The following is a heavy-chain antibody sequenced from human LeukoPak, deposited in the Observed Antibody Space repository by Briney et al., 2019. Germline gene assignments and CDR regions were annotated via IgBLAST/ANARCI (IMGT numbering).Heavy chain of an antibody. CDR3: ARDREAAGQKLTDY. Sequence: ASVKVSCKASGYTFTSYGITWVRQAPGQGLEWMGWISVYNGNTNYARKLQGRVTMTTDTSTSTDYMELRSLSSDDTAMYYCARDREAAGQKLTDYWGQGTLVTVSS. D-gene: IGHD6-13*01. CDR2: ISVYNGNT. CDR1: GYTFTSYG. V-gene: IGHV1-18*01. J-gene: IGHJ4*02.